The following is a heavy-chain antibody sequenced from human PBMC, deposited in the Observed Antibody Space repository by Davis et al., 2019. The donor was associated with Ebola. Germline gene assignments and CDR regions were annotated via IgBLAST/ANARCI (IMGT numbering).Heavy chain of an antibody. J-gene: IGHJ4*02. Sequence: MPSETLSLTCTVSGGSISSGGYSWSWIRQPPGKGLEWIGYIYYSGITHYNPSLKSRVTISVDTSKNQFSLKLSSVTAADTAVYYCARGKVSAVRGIDYWGQGTLVTVSS. CDR1: GGSISSGGYS. CDR3: ARGKVSAVRGIDY. V-gene: IGHV4-30-4*08. D-gene: IGHD3-10*01. CDR2: IYYSGIT.